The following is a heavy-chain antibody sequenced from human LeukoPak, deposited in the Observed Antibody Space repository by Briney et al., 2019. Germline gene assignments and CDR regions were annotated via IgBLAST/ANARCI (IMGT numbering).Heavy chain of an antibody. V-gene: IGHV3-30-3*01. CDR3: ARDRGDAFDI. CDR1: GFTFSSYA. CDR2: ISYDGSNK. J-gene: IGHJ3*02. Sequence: GGSLRLSCAASGFTFSSYAMHWVRQAPGKGLEWVAVISYDGSNKYYADSVKGRFTISRDNSKNTQYLQMNSLRAEDTAVYYCARDRGDAFDIWGQGTMVTVSS.